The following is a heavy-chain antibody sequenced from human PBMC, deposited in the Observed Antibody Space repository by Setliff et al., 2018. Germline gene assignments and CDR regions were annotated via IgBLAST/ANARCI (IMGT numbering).Heavy chain of an antibody. J-gene: IGHJ3*02. CDR1: GGSISSSSYY. CDR3: ARGLHDTSDDYYVGAFDM. V-gene: IGHV4-39*07. D-gene: IGHD3-22*01. Sequence: LTCTVSGGSISSSSYYWGWIRQPPGKGLEWIGSIYYSGSTSYNPSLKSRVTLSVDTSKNKLSLRLTSVTAADTALYYCARGLHDTSDDYYVGAFDMWGLGTKVTVSS. CDR2: IYYSGST.